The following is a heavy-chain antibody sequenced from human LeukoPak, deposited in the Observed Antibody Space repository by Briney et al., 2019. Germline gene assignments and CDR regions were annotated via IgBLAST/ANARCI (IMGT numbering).Heavy chain of an antibody. J-gene: IGHJ5*02. D-gene: IGHD3-9*01. V-gene: IGHV4-61*01. CDR2: IYYSGST. Sequence: SETLSLTCTVSGGSVSSGSYYWSWIRQPPGKGLEWIGYIYYSGSTNYNPSLKSRVTISVDTSKNQFSLKLSSVTAADTAVYYCARQNCDILTGYHNWFDPWGQGTLVTVSS. CDR3: ARQNCDILTGYHNWFDP. CDR1: GGSVSSGSYY.